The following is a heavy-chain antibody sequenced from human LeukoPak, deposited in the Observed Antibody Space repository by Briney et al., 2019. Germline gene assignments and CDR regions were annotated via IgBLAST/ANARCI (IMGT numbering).Heavy chain of an antibody. CDR3: ARSRGVATIFVNYYYYMDV. V-gene: IGHV3-48*04. Sequence: GGSLRLSCAASGFTFSIYSLNWVRQAPGKGLEWVSYISGSSNTIFYADSVKGRFTISRDNAKNSLYLQMNSLRAEDTAVYYCARSRGVATIFVNYYYYMDVWGKGTTVTASS. CDR2: ISGSSNTI. D-gene: IGHD5-12*01. J-gene: IGHJ6*03. CDR1: GFTFSIYS.